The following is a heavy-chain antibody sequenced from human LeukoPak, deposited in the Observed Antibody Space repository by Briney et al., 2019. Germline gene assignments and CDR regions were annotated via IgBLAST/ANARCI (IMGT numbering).Heavy chain of an antibody. V-gene: IGHV1-2*02. Sequence: ASVKVSCKASGYTFTGYYMHWVRQAPGQGLEWMGWINPNSGGTNYAQKFQGRVTMTRDTSISTAYMELSRLRSDDTAVYYCARDRPYYYDSRGSFDYWGPRTLVTVSS. J-gene: IGHJ4*02. CDR1: GYTFTGYY. CDR3: ARDRPYYYDSRGSFDY. D-gene: IGHD3-22*01. CDR2: INPNSGGT.